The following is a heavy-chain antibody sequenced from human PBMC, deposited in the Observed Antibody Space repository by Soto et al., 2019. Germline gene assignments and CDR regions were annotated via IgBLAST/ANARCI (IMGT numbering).Heavy chain of an antibody. V-gene: IGHV4-39*01. Sequence: PSETLSLTCTVSGGSIDSSSYHWAWIRQPPVKGPEWIGSIYYSGSTYYNPSLKSRVTISVDTSKNQFSLKLSSVTAADTAVYYCARCRLAPRYYFDYWGQGTLVTVSS. J-gene: IGHJ4*02. CDR3: ARCRLAPRYYFDY. D-gene: IGHD3-16*02. CDR2: IYYSGST. CDR1: GGSIDSSSYH.